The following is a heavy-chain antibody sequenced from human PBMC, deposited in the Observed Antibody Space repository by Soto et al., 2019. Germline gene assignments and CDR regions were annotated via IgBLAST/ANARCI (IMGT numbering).Heavy chain of an antibody. D-gene: IGHD2-2*01. CDR1: GFTFNSYA. V-gene: IGHV3-23*01. CDR3: AKDHFGNLVPGHWDY. CDR2: ISGSGGST. Sequence: PGGSLRLSCAASGFTFNSYAMSWVRQAPGKGLEWVSAISGSGGSTYYADSVKGRFTISRDNSKNTLYLQMNSLRAEDTAVYYCAKDHFGNLVPGHWDYWGQGTLVTVSS. J-gene: IGHJ4*02.